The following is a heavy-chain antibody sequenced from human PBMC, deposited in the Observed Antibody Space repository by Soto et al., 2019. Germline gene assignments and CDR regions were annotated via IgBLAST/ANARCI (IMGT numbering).Heavy chain of an antibody. V-gene: IGHV5-51*01. CDR2: IYPGDSDT. Sequence: GESLKISCKGSGYSFTSYWIGWVRQMPGKGLEWMGIIYPGDSDTRYSPSFQGQVTISAVKSISTAYLQWSSLKASDTAMYYCARRSPNYYDSSGYAFDIWGQGTMVTVSS. D-gene: IGHD3-22*01. CDR3: ARRSPNYYDSSGYAFDI. CDR1: GYSFTSYW. J-gene: IGHJ3*02.